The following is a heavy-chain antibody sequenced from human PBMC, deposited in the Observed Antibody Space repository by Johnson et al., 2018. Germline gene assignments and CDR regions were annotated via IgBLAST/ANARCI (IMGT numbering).Heavy chain of an antibody. J-gene: IGHJ6*02. CDR1: GFTFSGYS. D-gene: IGHD3-10*01. CDR3: ARDPASYYSGSGEYYGMDV. CDR2: ISTTSTYI. Sequence: VQLVESGGGLVKXGGSXRLXCAASGFTFSGYSMNWVRQAPGTGLEWVSSISTTSTYIFSADSVKGRFTISRDNAKNSLFLQMNSLRAEDTAVYYCARDPASYYSGSGEYYGMDVWGQGTTVTVSS. V-gene: IGHV3-21*01.